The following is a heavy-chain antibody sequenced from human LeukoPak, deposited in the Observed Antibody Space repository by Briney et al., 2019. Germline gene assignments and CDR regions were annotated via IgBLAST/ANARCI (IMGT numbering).Heavy chain of an antibody. CDR1: GGSISSGSYY. D-gene: IGHD2-2*01. Sequence: SETLSLTCTVSGGSISSGSYYWSWIRQPAGKGLEWIGRIYTSGSTNYNPSLKSRVTISVDTSKNQFSLKLSSVTAADTAVYYCAREEGALLSDYMDVWGKGTSVTVSS. V-gene: IGHV4-61*02. J-gene: IGHJ6*03. CDR3: AREEGALLSDYMDV. CDR2: IYTSGST.